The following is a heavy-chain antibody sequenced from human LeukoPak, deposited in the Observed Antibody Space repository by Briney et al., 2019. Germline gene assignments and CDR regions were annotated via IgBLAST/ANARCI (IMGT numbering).Heavy chain of an antibody. CDR2: ISGSGDST. D-gene: IGHD5-12*01. J-gene: IGHJ4*02. Sequence: PGGSLRPSCAASGFTFRSYGMRWVRQAPGKGLEWVSGISGSGDSTYYADSVKGRFTISRDNAKNTLYLQMNSLRVEDTAVYYCAREGRVSGYDFDCWGQGTLVTVSS. V-gene: IGHV3-23*01. CDR3: AREGRVSGYDFDC. CDR1: GFTFRSYG.